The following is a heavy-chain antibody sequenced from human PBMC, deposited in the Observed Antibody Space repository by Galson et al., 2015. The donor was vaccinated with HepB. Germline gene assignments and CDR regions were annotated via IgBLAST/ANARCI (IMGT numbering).Heavy chain of an antibody. CDR3: ARDRFGPLPPFDY. V-gene: IGHV1-69*13. CDR1: GGTFSSYA. Sequence: SVKVSCKASGGTFSSYAISWVRQAPGQGLEWMGGIIPIFGTANYAQKFQGRVTITADESTSTAYMELSSLRSEDTAVYYCARDRFGPLPPFDYWGQGTLVTVSS. CDR2: IIPIFGTA. D-gene: IGHD3-16*01. J-gene: IGHJ4*02.